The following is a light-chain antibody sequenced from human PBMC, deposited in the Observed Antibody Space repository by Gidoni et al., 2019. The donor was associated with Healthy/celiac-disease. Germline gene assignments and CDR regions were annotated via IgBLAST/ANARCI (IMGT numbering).Light chain of an antibody. CDR3: QAWDSSTVV. J-gene: IGLJ2*01. Sequence: SYELTQPPSVSVSPAQTASITCSGDKLGDKYACWSQQKPGQSPVLVIYQDSKWPSGIHERFSGSNSGNTATLTISGTQAMDEADSYCQAWDSSTVVFGGGTKLTVL. V-gene: IGLV3-1*01. CDR1: KLGDKY. CDR2: QDS.